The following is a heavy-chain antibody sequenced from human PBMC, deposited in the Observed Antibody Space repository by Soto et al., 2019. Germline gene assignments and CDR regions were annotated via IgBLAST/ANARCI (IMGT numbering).Heavy chain of an antibody. V-gene: IGHV1-46*01. D-gene: IGHD2-21*02. J-gene: IGHJ4*02. Sequence: QVQLMQSGAEVKKPGASVKVSCKASGNTFTNYYIHWVRQAPGQGLEWMGTINPSGGHTTYAQKFRYRVTMTRDTSTSPLYMELTSLSSEDTAEYYCARGGLVVVVTAAFDYWGQGTLVTVSS. CDR3: ARGGLVVVVTAAFDY. CDR1: GNTFTNYY. CDR2: INPSGGHT.